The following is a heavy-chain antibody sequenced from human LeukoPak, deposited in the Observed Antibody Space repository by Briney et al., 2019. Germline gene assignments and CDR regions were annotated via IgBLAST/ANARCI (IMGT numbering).Heavy chain of an antibody. J-gene: IGHJ4*02. Sequence: KPSETLSLTCAVYGGSFSGYYWSWIRQPPGRGLEWIGEINHSGSTNYNPSLKSRVTISVDTSKNQFSLKLSSVTAADTAVYYCARVRKEVATTLHFDYWGQGTLVTVSS. CDR2: INHSGST. CDR1: GGSFSGYY. V-gene: IGHV4-34*01. D-gene: IGHD5-12*01. CDR3: ARVRKEVATTLHFDY.